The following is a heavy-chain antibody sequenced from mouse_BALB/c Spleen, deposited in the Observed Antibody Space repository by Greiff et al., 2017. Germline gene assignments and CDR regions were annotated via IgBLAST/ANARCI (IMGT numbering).Heavy chain of an antibody. CDR1: GFAFSSYD. CDR3: ARQREYYRYLDY. J-gene: IGHJ2*01. Sequence: EVQGVESGGGLVKPGGSLKLSCAASGFAFSSYDMSWVRQTPEKRLEWVAYISSGGGSTYYPDTVKGRFTISRDNAKNTRYLQMSSLKSEDTAMYYCARQREYYRYLDYWGQGTTLTVSS. CDR2: ISSGGGST. V-gene: IGHV5-12-1*01. D-gene: IGHD2-14*01.